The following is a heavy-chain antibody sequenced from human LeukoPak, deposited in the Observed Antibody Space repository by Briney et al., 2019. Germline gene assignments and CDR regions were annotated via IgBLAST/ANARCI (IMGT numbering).Heavy chain of an antibody. Sequence: SETLSLTCTVSGYSISSGYYWGWIRQPPGKGLEWIGSIYHSGSTYYNPSLKSRVTISVDTSKNQFSLKLSSVTAADTAVYYWAREGEYYYDSSGYYPFGYWGQGTLVTVSS. CDR3: AREGEYYYDSSGYYPFGY. J-gene: IGHJ4*02. V-gene: IGHV4-38-2*02. D-gene: IGHD3-22*01. CDR1: GYSISSGYY. CDR2: IYHSGST.